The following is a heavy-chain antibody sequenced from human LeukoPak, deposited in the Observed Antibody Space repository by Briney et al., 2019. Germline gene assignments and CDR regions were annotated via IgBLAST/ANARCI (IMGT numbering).Heavy chain of an antibody. CDR3: ARAVTMVRGALLDWFDP. D-gene: IGHD3-10*01. V-gene: IGHV1-8*01. CDR1: GYTFTSYD. CDR2: MNPNSGNT. Sequence: ASVKVSCKASGYTFTSYDINWVRQATGQGLEWMGWMNPNSGNTGYAQKFQGRVTMTRNTSISTAYMELSSLRSEDTAVYYCARAVTMVRGALLDWFDPWGQGTLVTVSS. J-gene: IGHJ5*02.